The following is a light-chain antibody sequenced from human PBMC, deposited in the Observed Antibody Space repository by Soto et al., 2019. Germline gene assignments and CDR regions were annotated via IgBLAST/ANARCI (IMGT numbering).Light chain of an antibody. CDR2: GAA. Sequence: EILMTQSPLTLSVSPGEGATLSCSASQNINSNLAWYQQRPGQALRVLIYGAASRASGIPDRLSGSGSGTDFTLTINRLEPDDFAVYYCQQYKDWAPLTFGGGTRVESK. V-gene: IGKV3D-15*01. CDR3: QQYKDWAPLT. J-gene: IGKJ4*01. CDR1: QNINSN.